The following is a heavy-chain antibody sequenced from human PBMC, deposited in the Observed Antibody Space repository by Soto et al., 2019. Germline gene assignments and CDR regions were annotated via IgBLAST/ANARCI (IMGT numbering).Heavy chain of an antibody. CDR1: GGSISSSNW. V-gene: IGHV4-4*02. J-gene: IGHJ4*02. CDR3: ARLEGLATISYYFDF. Sequence: PSETLSLTCAVSGGSISSSNWWSWVRQPPGKGLEWIGEIYHSGSTNYNPSLQSRVTISVDKSKNQFSLKLNSVTAADSAVYFCARLEGLATISYYFDFWGQGALVTVSS. D-gene: IGHD3-9*01. CDR2: IYHSGST.